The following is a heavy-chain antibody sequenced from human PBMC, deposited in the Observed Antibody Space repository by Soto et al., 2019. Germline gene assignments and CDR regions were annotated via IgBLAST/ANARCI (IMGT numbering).Heavy chain of an antibody. J-gene: IGHJ6*02. Sequence: QVQLVQSGAEVKMPGSSVKVSCKASGGALSSYAISWVRQAPGQGLEWVGGTVPIIVSTYYAQKFQGRVTITADEATGTVYMELSSLRSADTSVYYCARDRSGITGKSRNIYAMDVWGQGTTVTVS. CDR2: TVPIIVST. CDR1: GGALSSYA. CDR3: ARDRSGITGKSRNIYAMDV. V-gene: IGHV1-69*01. D-gene: IGHD3-10*01.